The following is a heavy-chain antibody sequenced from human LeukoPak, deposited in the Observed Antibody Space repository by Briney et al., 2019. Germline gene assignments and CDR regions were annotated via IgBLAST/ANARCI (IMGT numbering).Heavy chain of an antibody. Sequence: PSETLSLTCIVSGGSISSYYWSWIRQPAGKGLEWIGRIYISGSTNYNPSLKSRVTMSVDTSKNQFSLKLSSVTAADRAVYYCARGSSGKAVQGAFDIWGQGTTVTVSS. CDR1: GGSISSYY. CDR2: IYISGST. CDR3: ARGSSGKAVQGAFDI. J-gene: IGHJ3*02. D-gene: IGHD6-19*01. V-gene: IGHV4-4*07.